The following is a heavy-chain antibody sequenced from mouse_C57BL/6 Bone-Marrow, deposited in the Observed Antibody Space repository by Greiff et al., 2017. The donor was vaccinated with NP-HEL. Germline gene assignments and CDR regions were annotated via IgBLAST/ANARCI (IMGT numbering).Heavy chain of an antibody. Sequence: EVKLQESGEGLVKPGGSLKLSCAASGFTFSSYAMSWVRQTPEKRLEWVAYISSGGDYIYYADTVKGRFTISRDNARNTLYLQMSSLKSEDTAMYYCTRDDRGLAYWGQGTLVTVSA. V-gene: IGHV5-9-1*02. CDR2: ISSGGDYI. J-gene: IGHJ3*01. D-gene: IGHD2-3*01. CDR1: GFTFSSYA. CDR3: TRDDRGLAY.